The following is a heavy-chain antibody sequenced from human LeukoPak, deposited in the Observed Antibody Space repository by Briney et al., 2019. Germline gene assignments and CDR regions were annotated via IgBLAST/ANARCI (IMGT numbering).Heavy chain of an antibody. CDR1: GGSISSHY. Sequence: PSETLSLTCTVSGGSISSHYWSWIRQPPGKGLEWIGYIYYSGSTNYNPSLKSRVTISVDTSKNQFSLKLSSVTAADTAVYYCAATYYDFWSGYYPESYFDYWGQGTLVTVSS. CDR3: AATYYDFWSGYYPESYFDY. V-gene: IGHV4-59*11. CDR2: IYYSGST. J-gene: IGHJ4*02. D-gene: IGHD3-3*01.